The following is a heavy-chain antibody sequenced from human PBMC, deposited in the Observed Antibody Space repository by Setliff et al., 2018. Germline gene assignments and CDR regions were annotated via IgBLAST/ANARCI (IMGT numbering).Heavy chain of an antibody. Sequence: GASVKVSCKASGYSFSDFYMHWVRQVPGEGLEALGRIDPRDDFTVYAERFKDRLTITADTSTDTSCMEMSSLRFEDTAVYYCAIDYGPTGTPYHWGQGTPVTVSS. V-gene: IGHV1-69-2*01. CDR3: AIDYGPTGTPYH. D-gene: IGHD1-1*01. J-gene: IGHJ4*02. CDR1: GYSFSDFY. CDR2: IDPRDDFT.